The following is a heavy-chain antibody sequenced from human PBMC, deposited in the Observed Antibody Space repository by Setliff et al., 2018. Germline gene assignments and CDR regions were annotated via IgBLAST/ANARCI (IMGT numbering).Heavy chain of an antibody. CDR1: GFTFSSYS. CDR3: ARDKLRFLENWFDP. CDR2: ISSSSSYI. D-gene: IGHD3-3*01. J-gene: IGHJ5*02. V-gene: IGHV3-21*01. Sequence: GGSLRLSCAASGFTFSSYSMNWVRQAPGKGLEWVSSISSSSSYIYYADPVKGRFTISRDNAKNTLYLHMNSLRSEDTAVYYCARDKLRFLENWFDPWGQGTLVTVSS.